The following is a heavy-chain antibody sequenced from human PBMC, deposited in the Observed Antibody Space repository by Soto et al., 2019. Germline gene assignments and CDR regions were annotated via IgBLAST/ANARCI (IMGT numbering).Heavy chain of an antibody. CDR3: AKYAVPHNGKWDWFDS. J-gene: IGHJ5*01. D-gene: IGHD1-20*01. CDR2: IGGGGADT. CDR1: RFTFSDFA. V-gene: IGHV3-23*01. Sequence: DVQLLESGGGLVQPGGSLTLSCAASRFTFSDFAMSWVRQAPGKGLEWVSSIGGGGADTYYADSGKGRFTISRDNSKNTLYLQMASLRDEDTAVYYCAKYAVPHNGKWDWFDSWGQGTLVIGSS.